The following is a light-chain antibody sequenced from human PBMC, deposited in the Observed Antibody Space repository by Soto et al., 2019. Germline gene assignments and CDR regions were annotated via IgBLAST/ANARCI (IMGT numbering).Light chain of an antibody. CDR3: QQYYIFPLA. V-gene: IGKV1D-8*01. Sequence: VLWMTQSPSLLSASTGDRVTITCRTSQGVSTYVAWYQQKPGKPPKXXIYAASTLHSGVPARFSGSGSGTDFTLTISGLQSEDFATYYCQQYYIFPLAFGGGTKVDIK. J-gene: IGKJ4*01. CDR2: AAS. CDR1: QGVSTY.